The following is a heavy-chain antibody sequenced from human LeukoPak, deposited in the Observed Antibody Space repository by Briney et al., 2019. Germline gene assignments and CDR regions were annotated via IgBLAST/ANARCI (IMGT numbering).Heavy chain of an antibody. V-gene: IGHV1-69*05. J-gene: IGHJ4*02. CDR2: IIPIFGTA. CDR3: ARAKMVRGVIIDDY. Sequence: ASVKVSCKASGGTFSSYAISWVRQAPGQGLGWMVGIIPIFGTANYAQKFHGRVTITTDESTSTAYMELSSLRSEDTAVYYCARAKMVRGVIIDDYWGQGTLVTVSS. CDR1: GGTFSSYA. D-gene: IGHD3-10*01.